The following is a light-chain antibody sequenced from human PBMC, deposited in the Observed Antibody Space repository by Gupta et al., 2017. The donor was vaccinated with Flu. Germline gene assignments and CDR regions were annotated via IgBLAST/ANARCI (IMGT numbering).Light chain of an antibody. Sequence: QSVLTQPPSVSGAPGQRVTISCTVSSSKNGAGFDVHWYQQLPGTAPKLLIYGNSNRPSGVPDRFSGSKSGTSASLAITGLQAEDEADYYCQSCDNSLSGSVFGGGTKLTVL. CDR1: SSKNGAGFD. V-gene: IGLV1-40*01. CDR3: QSCDNSLSGSV. CDR2: GNS. J-gene: IGLJ3*02.